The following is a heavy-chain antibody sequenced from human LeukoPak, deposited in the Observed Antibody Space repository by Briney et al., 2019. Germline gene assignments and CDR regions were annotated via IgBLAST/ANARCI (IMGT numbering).Heavy chain of an antibody. D-gene: IGHD2-21*02. J-gene: IGHJ4*02. V-gene: IGHV4-59*01. CDR1: GVSISSYY. CDR2: GYYSGST. CDR3: ARSGYCGGDCYSGNFDY. Sequence: SETLSLTCSVSGVSISSYYWSWIRQSPGKGLEWIGYGYYSGSTNYHPSLKSRVSISVDTSKNQVSLRLNSLTPADTAVYYCARSGYCGGDCYSGNFDYWGQGTLVTVSS.